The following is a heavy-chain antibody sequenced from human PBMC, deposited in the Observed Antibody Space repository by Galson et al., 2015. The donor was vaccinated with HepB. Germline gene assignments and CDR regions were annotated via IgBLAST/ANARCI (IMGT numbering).Heavy chain of an antibody. CDR1: GYTFTSYA. CDR2: INTNTGNP. D-gene: IGHD6-19*01. V-gene: IGHV7-4-1*02. CDR3: ARDPEYSSGLKPPPGDLEVVDY. J-gene: IGHJ4*02. Sequence: SVKVSCKASGYTFTSYAMNWVRQAPGQGLEWMGWINTNTGNPTYAQGFTGRFVFSLDTSVSTAYLQISSLKAEDTAVYHCARDPEYSSGLKPPPGDLEVVDYWGQGTLVTVSS.